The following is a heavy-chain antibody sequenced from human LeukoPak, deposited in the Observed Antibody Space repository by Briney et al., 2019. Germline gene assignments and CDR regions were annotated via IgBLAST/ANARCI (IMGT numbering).Heavy chain of an antibody. CDR2: IKSRVDGGTT. V-gene: IGHV3-15*01. CDR1: GFTFNNAW. D-gene: IGHD2-15*01. J-gene: IGHJ3*02. Sequence: GGSLRLSCAASGFTFNNAWMSWVRQAPGKGLEWVGRIKSRVDGGTTDYAAPVKGRFTISRDDSKKTLYLQMNSLKTEDTAVYYCTWVGPFDAFDIWGQGTMVTVSS. CDR3: TWVGPFDAFDI.